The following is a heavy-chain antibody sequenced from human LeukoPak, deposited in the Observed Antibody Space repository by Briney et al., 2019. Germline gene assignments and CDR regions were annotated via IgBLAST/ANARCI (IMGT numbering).Heavy chain of an antibody. D-gene: IGHD3-10*01. J-gene: IGHJ4*02. Sequence: GGSLRLSCAASGFTLINCGLHWVRQAPGRGPEWVAVIWNDGSHKYYSDSVKGRFTISIDNSKNTVYLQMNSLRAEDTAVYYCAIDSNEFGDSYHDYWGQGTLVTVSS. V-gene: IGHV3-33*01. CDR1: GFTLINCG. CDR3: AIDSNEFGDSYHDY. CDR2: IWNDGSHK.